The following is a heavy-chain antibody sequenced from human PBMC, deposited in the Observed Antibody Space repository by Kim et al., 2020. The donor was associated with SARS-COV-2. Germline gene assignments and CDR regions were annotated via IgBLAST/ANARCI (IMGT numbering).Heavy chain of an antibody. D-gene: IGHD3-3*02. Sequence: GGSLRLSCAASGFSFSDSAMHWVRQASGKGLEWVGRIRSKANSYATTYAASVKGRFTISRDDFKNAAYLQMNSLKTADPAVYYCSRVPGTTLAFWVAFA. CDR2: IRSKANSYAT. J-gene: IGHJ3*02. CDR3: SRVPGTTLAFWVAFA. CDR1: GFSFSDSA. V-gene: IGHV3-73*01.